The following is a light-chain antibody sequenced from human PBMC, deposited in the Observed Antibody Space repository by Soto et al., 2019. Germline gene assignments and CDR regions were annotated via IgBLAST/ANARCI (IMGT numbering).Light chain of an antibody. CDR3: QQRSNWPRT. CDR1: QSVSSN. CDR2: GAS. J-gene: IGKJ1*01. Sequence: EIVMTQSPATLSVSPGERATFSSTASQSVSSNVAWYKQKPGKDPRLLSDGASSRDTGIPARFSGSGSGTDFTLTISSLEPEEFAVYYCQQRSNWPRTFGQGTKVDIK. V-gene: IGKV3-11*01.